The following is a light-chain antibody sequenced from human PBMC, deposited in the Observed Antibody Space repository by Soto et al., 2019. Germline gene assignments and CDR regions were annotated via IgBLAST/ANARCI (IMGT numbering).Light chain of an antibody. CDR3: QQRNSWTLT. CDR2: GAS. V-gene: IGKV3-15*01. CDR1: QSVSSN. J-gene: IGKJ5*01. Sequence: EIVMTQSPATLSLSAGERATLSCGASQSVSSNLVWYQQKPGQAPRLLIYGASTRATGIPARFSGSGSGTAFTITINSLENEDGAVYVGQQRNSWTLTFGQGTRLEIK.